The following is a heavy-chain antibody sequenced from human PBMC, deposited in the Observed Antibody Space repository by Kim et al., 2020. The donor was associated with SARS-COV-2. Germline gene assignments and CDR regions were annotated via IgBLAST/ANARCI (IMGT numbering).Heavy chain of an antibody. CDR3: ARDGERDTGGDYFYR. V-gene: IGHV3-33*01. CDR1: GFTFSRYG. Sequence: RGSLRLSCEASGFTFSRYGMHWVRQAPGKGLDWVAAIWYDDSNKYYADSVKGRFTISRDTSTNTLSLQMNSLRAEDTAIYYCARDGERDTGGDYFYRWG. J-gene: IGHJ4*01. D-gene: IGHD7-27*01. CDR2: IWYDDSNK.